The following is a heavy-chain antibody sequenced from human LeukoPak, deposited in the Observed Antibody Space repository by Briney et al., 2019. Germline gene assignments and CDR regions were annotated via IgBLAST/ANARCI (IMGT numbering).Heavy chain of an antibody. CDR3: ARDSHNHYFDY. CDR2: ISHDGGNK. CDR1: GFSFSNYD. Sequence: GGSLRLSCAASGFSFSNYDMLWGRQAPGKGLEWVAVISHDGGNKYYADSVKGRFTISRDNSKNTLYLQVDSLRAEDTAIYYCARDSHNHYFDYWGQGSLVTVSS. V-gene: IGHV3-30-3*01. J-gene: IGHJ4*02.